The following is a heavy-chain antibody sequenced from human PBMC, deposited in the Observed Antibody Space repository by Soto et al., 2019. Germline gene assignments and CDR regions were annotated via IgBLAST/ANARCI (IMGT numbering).Heavy chain of an antibody. D-gene: IGHD1-7*01. J-gene: IGHJ4*02. CDR1: GFTFSSYW. CDR2: INSDGSST. Sequence: GGALRLSCAASGFTFSSYWMHWVRQAPGKGLVWVSRINSDGSSTSYADSVKGRFTISRDNAKNTLYLQMNSLRAEDTAVYYCVVNWKYYYFDYWGQGTPVPVYS. CDR3: VVNWKYYYFDY. V-gene: IGHV3-74*01.